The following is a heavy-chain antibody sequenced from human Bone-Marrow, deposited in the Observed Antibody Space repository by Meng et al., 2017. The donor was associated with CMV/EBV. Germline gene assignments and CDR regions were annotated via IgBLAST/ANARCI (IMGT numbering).Heavy chain of an antibody. CDR3: ARPVGYQLSYNRFDP. CDR1: GGSISSSSYY. CDR2: IYYNGTT. D-gene: IGHD2-2*01. J-gene: IGHJ5*02. Sequence: GTLRLTCTVSGGSISSSSYYWGGIRQPPGKGPGWIGSIYYNGTTYYNPSLKSRVTISVDTSKNQFSLKLSSVTAADTAVYYCARPVGYQLSYNRFDPWGQGTLVTVSS. V-gene: IGHV4-39*01.